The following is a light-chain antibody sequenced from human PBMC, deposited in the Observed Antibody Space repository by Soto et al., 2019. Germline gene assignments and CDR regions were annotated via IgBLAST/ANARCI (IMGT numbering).Light chain of an antibody. Sequence: DIQLTQSPSFLSASVGDRVTITCRASQGLSSELAWYQQKPGKAPKLLIYAASTLQSGVPSRFSGSGSGTEFTLTISSLQSEDFATYYCQQLNSYPITFGQGTRLEMK. CDR3: QQLNSYPIT. V-gene: IGKV1-9*01. CDR1: QGLSSE. CDR2: AAS. J-gene: IGKJ5*01.